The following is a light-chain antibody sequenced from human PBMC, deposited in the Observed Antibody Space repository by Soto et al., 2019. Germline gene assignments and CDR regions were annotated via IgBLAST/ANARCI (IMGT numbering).Light chain of an antibody. Sequence: EIVMTQSPATLSVSPGERATLSCRASQSVSSNLAWYQQKPGQAPRLLIYGASTRATGIPVRFSGSGSGTEFTLTISSLQYEDFAVYYCQQYNNWPPLYTFGQGTKLEIK. CDR1: QSVSSN. CDR3: QQYNNWPPLYT. J-gene: IGKJ2*01. CDR2: GAS. V-gene: IGKV3-15*01.